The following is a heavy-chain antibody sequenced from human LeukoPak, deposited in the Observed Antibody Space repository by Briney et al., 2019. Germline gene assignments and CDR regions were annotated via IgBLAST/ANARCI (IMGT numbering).Heavy chain of an antibody. CDR1: GFTFSSYW. D-gene: IGHD3-10*01. J-gene: IGHJ5*02. Sequence: GGSLRLSCAASGFTFSSYWMSWVRQAPGKGLEWVSSISSSSSYIYYADSVKGRFTISRDNAKNTLYLQMNSLRAEDTAVYYCAKEAVRGVPYGWFDPWGQGTLVTVSS. CDR2: ISSSSSYI. CDR3: AKEAVRGVPYGWFDP. V-gene: IGHV3-21*01.